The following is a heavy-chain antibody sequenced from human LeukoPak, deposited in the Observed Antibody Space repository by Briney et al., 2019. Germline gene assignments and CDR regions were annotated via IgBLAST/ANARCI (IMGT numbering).Heavy chain of an antibody. Sequence: GGSLRLSCAVSGFPFSTFWMSWVRQAPGKGLEWVANINQDGSEKYYVDSVRGRFAISRDNAKNSLYLQMNSLRAEDTAVYYCAKSFWWFGEFSPFDYWGQGTLLTVSS. CDR1: GFPFSTFW. CDR3: AKSFWWFGEFSPFDY. J-gene: IGHJ4*02. CDR2: INQDGSEK. V-gene: IGHV3-7*01. D-gene: IGHD3-10*01.